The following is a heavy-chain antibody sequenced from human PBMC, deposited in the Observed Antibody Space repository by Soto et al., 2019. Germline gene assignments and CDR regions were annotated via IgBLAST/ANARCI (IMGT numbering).Heavy chain of an antibody. CDR3: ARRPWNYDFWSGIQGDAFDI. Sequence: PAETLSLTCTVSGGSXSRYYWSWIRQPPGKGLEWIGYIYYSGSTNYNPSLKSRVTISVDTSKNQFSLKLSSVTAADTAVYYCARRPWNYDFWSGIQGDAFDIWGQGTMVTVSS. V-gene: IGHV4-59*08. J-gene: IGHJ3*02. CDR2: IYYSGST. D-gene: IGHD3-3*01. CDR1: GGSXSRYY.